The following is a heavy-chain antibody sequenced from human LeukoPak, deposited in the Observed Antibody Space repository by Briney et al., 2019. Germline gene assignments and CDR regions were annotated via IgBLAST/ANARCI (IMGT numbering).Heavy chain of an antibody. Sequence: PSQTLSLTCTVSGGSISSGGYYWSWIRQQPGKGLEWIGYIYYSGSTYYNPSLKSRVTISVDTSKNQFSLKLSSVTAADTAVYYCARDRTGPYYDILTGPNNWFDPWGQGTLVTVSS. CDR3: ARDRTGPYYDILTGPNNWFDP. CDR2: IYYSGST. V-gene: IGHV4-31*03. D-gene: IGHD3-9*01. J-gene: IGHJ5*02. CDR1: GGSISSGGYY.